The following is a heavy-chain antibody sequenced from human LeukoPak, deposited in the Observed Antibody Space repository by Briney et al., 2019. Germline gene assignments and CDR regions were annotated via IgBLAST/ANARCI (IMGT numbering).Heavy chain of an antibody. D-gene: IGHD3-3*01. CDR2: VSVSGGST. CDR1: GFTFSRYA. V-gene: IGHV3-23*01. Sequence: PGGSLRLSCAASGFTFSRYALNWARQAPGKGLEWVSTVSVSGGSTYYADSVKGRFTISRDNSENTLYLQMNSLRAEDTAVYYRAKDVKAGSGDYYFDYWGQGTLVTVSS. CDR3: AKDVKAGSGDYYFDY. J-gene: IGHJ4*02.